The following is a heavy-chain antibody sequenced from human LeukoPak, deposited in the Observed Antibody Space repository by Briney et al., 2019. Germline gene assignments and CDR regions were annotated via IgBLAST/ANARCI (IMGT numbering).Heavy chain of an antibody. CDR2: ITPILGIA. D-gene: IGHD3-22*01. CDR1: GGTFSTSA. CDR3: ASHDSSGYYLIDY. Sequence: SVKVSCKASGGTFSTSALSRVRQAPGQGLEWIGGITPILGIANYAQDLQGRVTITADKSTNTAYMELSSLRSEDTAVYYCASHDSSGYYLIDYWGQGTLVTVSS. J-gene: IGHJ4*02. V-gene: IGHV1-69*10.